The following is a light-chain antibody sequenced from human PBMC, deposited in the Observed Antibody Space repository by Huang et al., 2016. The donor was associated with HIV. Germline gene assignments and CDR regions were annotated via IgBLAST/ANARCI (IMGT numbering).Light chain of an antibody. Sequence: DTVMTQTPATLSVSPGARATLSCRASQSVGSKFAWFQQKPGQAPRLLIHGASTRATCIPARFSGSGSGTEFTLTISSLQSEDFAVYYCQQYNNWPYTFGQGTKLEIK. CDR1: QSVGSK. J-gene: IGKJ2*01. CDR3: QQYNNWPYT. CDR2: GAS. V-gene: IGKV3-15*01.